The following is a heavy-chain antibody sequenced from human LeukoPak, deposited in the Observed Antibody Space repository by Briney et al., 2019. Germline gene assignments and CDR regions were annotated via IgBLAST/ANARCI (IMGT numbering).Heavy chain of an antibody. CDR1: GFTFDYYA. J-gene: IGHJ6*03. D-gene: IGHD6-13*01. Sequence: GGSLRLSCATSGFTFDYYAMHWVRQAPGEGLEWGSGITWNSGSIGYADSVKGRFTISRDNAKNSLYLQMTSLRAEDTAFYYCAKDIASSVHYYMDVWGKGTAVTVSS. CDR2: ITWNSGSI. CDR3: AKDIASSVHYYMDV. V-gene: IGHV3-9*01.